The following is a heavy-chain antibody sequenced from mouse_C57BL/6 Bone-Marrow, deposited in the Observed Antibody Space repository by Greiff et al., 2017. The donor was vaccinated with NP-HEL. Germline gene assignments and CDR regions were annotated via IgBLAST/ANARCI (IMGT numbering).Heavy chain of an antibody. D-gene: IGHD1-1*01. CDR1: GYTFPDYN. CDR2: INPNNGGT. J-gene: IGHJ3*01. CDR3: ARGYGSSYGFAY. V-gene: IGHV1-22*01. Sequence: EVQLQQSGPELVKPGASVKMSCKASGYTFPDYNMHWVKQSHGKSLEWIGYINPNNGGTSYNQKFKGKATLTVNKSSSTAYMERRSLTSEDSAVYYCARGYGSSYGFAYWGQGTLVTVSA.